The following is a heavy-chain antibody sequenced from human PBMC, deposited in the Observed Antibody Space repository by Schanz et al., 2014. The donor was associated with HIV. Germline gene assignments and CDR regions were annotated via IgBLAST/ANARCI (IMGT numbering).Heavy chain of an antibody. CDR1: GFTFRSYG. V-gene: IGHV3-30*18. Sequence: QVQLVESGGGVVQPGRSLRLSCAASGFTFRSYGMHWVRQAPGKGLEWAALISYDGNTKYYADSVKGRFSISRDKSKNTLYRQMNRLRAEDTAVYYCAKDRRGGYQFLYGLDVWGQGTTVTVSS. D-gene: IGHD2-2*01. CDR2: ISYDGNTK. CDR3: AKDRRGGYQFLYGLDV. J-gene: IGHJ6*02.